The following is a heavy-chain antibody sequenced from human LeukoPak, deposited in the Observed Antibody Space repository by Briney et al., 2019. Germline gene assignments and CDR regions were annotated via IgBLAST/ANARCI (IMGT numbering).Heavy chain of an antibody. CDR2: IIPIFAKA. D-gene: IGHD4-23*01. J-gene: IGHJ4*02. CDR1: EGTFSSYA. V-gene: IGHV1-69*13. Sequence: SVKVSCKASEGTFSSYAISWVRQAPGQGLEWMGGIIPIFAKANYAQKFQGRVTITADESTRTAYMELSSLRSEDTAVYYCARGWLSETTVLTPYNYWGRGTLVTVSS. CDR3: ARGWLSETTVLTPYNY.